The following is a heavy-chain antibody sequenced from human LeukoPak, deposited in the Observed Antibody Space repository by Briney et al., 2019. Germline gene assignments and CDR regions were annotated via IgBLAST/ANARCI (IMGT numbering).Heavy chain of an antibody. CDR3: ANGGFYDSSGYPPQFDY. Sequence: GGSLRLSCAASGFTFSSYGMHWVRQAPGKGLEWVAVISYDGSNKYYADSVKGRFTISRDNSKNTLYLQMNSLRAEDTAVYCCANGGFYDSSGYPPQFDYWGQGTLVTVSS. D-gene: IGHD3-22*01. V-gene: IGHV3-30*18. CDR1: GFTFSSYG. CDR2: ISYDGSNK. J-gene: IGHJ4*02.